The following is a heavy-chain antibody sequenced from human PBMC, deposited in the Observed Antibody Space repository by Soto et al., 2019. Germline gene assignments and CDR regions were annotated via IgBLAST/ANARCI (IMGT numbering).Heavy chain of an antibody. D-gene: IGHD2-2*02. J-gene: IGHJ4*02. Sequence: SETLSLTCTVSGGSVSTGSYYWGWLRQPAGTGLEGSGYIYYSGSTNYNHSLKSRVTISVDTSKNQFSLKLSSVTAADTAVYYCAASPSLLGYCSSTSCYMGEDWGQGTLVTVSS. CDR3: AASPSLLGYCSSTSCYMGED. V-gene: IGHV4-61*01. CDR2: IYYSGST. CDR1: GGSVSTGSYY.